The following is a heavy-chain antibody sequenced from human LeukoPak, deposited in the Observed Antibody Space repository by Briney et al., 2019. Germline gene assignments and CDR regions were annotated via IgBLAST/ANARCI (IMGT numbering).Heavy chain of an antibody. Sequence: ASVKVSCKASGYTFTSYDINWVRQAPGQGLEWMGWMNPNSGNTGYAQKFQGRVTMTRNTSISTAYMELSSLRSEDTAVYYCARGSLRAAGTSAFDYWGQGTLVTVSS. CDR3: ARGSLRAAGTSAFDY. V-gene: IGHV1-8*01. CDR1: GYTFTSYD. J-gene: IGHJ4*02. D-gene: IGHD6-19*01. CDR2: MNPNSGNT.